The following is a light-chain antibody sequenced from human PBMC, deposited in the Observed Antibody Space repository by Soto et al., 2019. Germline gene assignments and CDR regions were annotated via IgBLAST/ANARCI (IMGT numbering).Light chain of an antibody. CDR2: AAS. J-gene: IGKJ1*01. Sequence: DIQMTQSPSSLSASVGDRVTITCRASQGISTYLNWYQQKPRKAPKLLIYAASSLQSGVPSRFSGSGSETDFTLTISSLQPEHSATYSCQQSYSTTWTFGQGTKADIK. CDR1: QGISTY. CDR3: QQSYSTTWT. V-gene: IGKV1-39*01.